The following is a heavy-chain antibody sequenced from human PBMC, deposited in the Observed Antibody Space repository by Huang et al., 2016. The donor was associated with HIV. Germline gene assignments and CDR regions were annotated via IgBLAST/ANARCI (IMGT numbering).Heavy chain of an antibody. V-gene: IGHV3-23*01. J-gene: IGHJ4*02. CDR1: GFSFSSSA. CDR2: VSNSASRR. Sequence: EVHLLESGGGLVQPGGSLRLSCAASGFSFSSSAMSWVRQAPGRGLEGVSTVSNSASRRHDSDSVRGRFTISRDNSKDTLYLQMNSLRAEDTALYYCAKDLVTYDSSGSVWGQGTLVTVSS. CDR3: AKDLVTYDSSGSV. D-gene: IGHD3-22*01.